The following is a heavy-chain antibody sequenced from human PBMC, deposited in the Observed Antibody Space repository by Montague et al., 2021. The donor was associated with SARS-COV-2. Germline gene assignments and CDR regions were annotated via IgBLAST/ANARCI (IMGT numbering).Heavy chain of an antibody. D-gene: IGHD4-17*01. Sequence: SETLSLTCTVSGDSISDYYWSWIRQPPGMGLEWIGYIFRSGATNYNPPLKSRVTISVDTSNDQFSLKVNSVTAADTAVYFCARLYGSSFDYWGQGTLVTVSS. J-gene: IGHJ4*02. V-gene: IGHV4-4*08. CDR2: IFRSGAT. CDR1: GDSISDYY. CDR3: ARLYGSSFDY.